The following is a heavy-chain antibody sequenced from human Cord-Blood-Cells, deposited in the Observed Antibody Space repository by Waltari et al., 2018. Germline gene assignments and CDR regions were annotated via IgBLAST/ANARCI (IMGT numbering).Heavy chain of an antibody. CDR1: GGSISSGSYY. CDR2: IYTSGNT. D-gene: IGHD3-10*01. CDR3: ARDSAT. Sequence: QVQLQESGPGLVKPSQTLSLTCTVSGGSISSGSYYWSWIRQPAGKGLEWIGYIYTSGNTNYNPSLKSRVTISVDTSKNQFSLKLSSVTAADTAVYYCARDSATWGQGTLVTVSS. J-gene: IGHJ5*02. V-gene: IGHV4-61*09.